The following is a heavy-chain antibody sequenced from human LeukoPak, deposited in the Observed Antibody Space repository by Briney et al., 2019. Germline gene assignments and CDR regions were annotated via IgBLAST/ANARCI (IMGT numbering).Heavy chain of an antibody. Sequence: NPGGSLRLSCAASGFTFSSYSMNWVRQAPGKGLEWVSSISSSSSYIYYADSVRGRFTMSRDNAKNSLYLQMNSLRAEDTAVYSCARDLGGILADYWGQGTLVTVSS. CDR2: ISSSSSYI. CDR3: ARDLGGILADY. CDR1: GFTFSSYS. J-gene: IGHJ4*02. D-gene: IGHD3-16*01. V-gene: IGHV3-21*01.